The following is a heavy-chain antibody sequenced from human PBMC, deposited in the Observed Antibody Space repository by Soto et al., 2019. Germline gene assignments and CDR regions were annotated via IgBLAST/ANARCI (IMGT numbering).Heavy chain of an antibody. Sequence: ASVKVSCKASGYTFTSYGIRWVRQAPGQGLEWMGWISAYNGNTNYAQKLQGRVTMTTDTSTSTAYMELRSLRSDDTAVYYCARDQYCTNGVCLNWFYYYYGMDVWGQGTTVTVSS. V-gene: IGHV1-18*04. CDR3: ARDQYCTNGVCLNWFYYYYGMDV. CDR2: ISAYNGNT. J-gene: IGHJ6*02. CDR1: GYTFTSYG. D-gene: IGHD2-8*01.